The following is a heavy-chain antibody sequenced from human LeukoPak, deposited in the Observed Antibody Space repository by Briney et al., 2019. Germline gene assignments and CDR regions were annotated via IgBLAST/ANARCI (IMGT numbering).Heavy chain of an antibody. Sequence: SETLSLTCAVYGGSFSGYYWSWIRQPPGKGLEWIGEINHSGSTNYNPSLKSRVTISVDTSKNQFSLKLSSVTAADTAVYYCARFDYYDSSARVSAEYFQHWGQGTLVTVSS. CDR2: INHSGST. J-gene: IGHJ1*01. CDR3: ARFDYYDSSARVSAEYFQH. D-gene: IGHD3-22*01. V-gene: IGHV4-34*01. CDR1: GGSFSGYY.